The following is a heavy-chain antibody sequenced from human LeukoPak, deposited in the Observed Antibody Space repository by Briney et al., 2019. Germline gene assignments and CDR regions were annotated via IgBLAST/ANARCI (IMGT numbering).Heavy chain of an antibody. CDR2: VSWISGSI. CDR3: AKDTYYYDSSGYGFYYGMDV. CDR1: GFTFDDYV. V-gene: IGHV3-9*01. Sequence: SLRLSCAASGFTFDDYVMHGVRPAPGQGLEWVSGVSWISGSIRYTDSAKGGFTITRDNAKNSLYLQMNSLRAEDTALYYCAKDTYYYDSSGYGFYYGMDVWGQGTTVTVSS. J-gene: IGHJ6*02. D-gene: IGHD3-22*01.